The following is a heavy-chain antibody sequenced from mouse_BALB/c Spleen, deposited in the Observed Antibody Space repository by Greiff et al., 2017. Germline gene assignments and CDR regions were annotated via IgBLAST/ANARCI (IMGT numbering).Heavy chain of an antibody. J-gene: IGHJ2*01. D-gene: IGHD2-3*01. CDR1: GFTFSNYW. V-gene: IGHV6-6*02. CDR2: IRLKSNNYAT. CDR3: TDGLFDY. Sequence: EVKVEESGGGLVQPGGSMKLSCVASGFTFSNYWMNWVRQSPEKGLEWVAEIRLKSNNYATHYAESVKGRFTISRDDSKSSVYLQMNNLRAEDTGIYYCTDGLFDYWGQGTTLTVSS.